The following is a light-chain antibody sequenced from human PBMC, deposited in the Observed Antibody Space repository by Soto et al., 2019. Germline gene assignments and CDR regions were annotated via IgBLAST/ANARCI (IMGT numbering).Light chain of an antibody. CDR3: AAWDSSLGAAV. J-gene: IGLJ2*01. Sequence: QSVLTQPPSVSSAPGQKVTISCSGGASDIGKNYVSWYQQLPGSAPNLLIYDNTKRPSGIPDRFFGSKSGTSATLGIPRLQTGDEADDYCAAWDSSLGAAVFGGGTK. CDR1: ASDIGKNY. CDR2: DNT. V-gene: IGLV1-51*01.